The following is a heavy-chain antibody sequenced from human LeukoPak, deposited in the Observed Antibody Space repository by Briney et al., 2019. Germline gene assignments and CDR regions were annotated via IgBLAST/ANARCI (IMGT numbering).Heavy chain of an antibody. D-gene: IGHD3-10*01. CDR2: MNPNSGNT. Sequence: ASEKVFCKASGYTFTIYDINWVRQATGQGLEWMGWMNPNSGNTGYAQKFQGRVTITRNTSISTPYMELSSLRSEDTAVYYCARGRPYYYGSGSYLQYYMDVWGKGTTVTISS. CDR3: ARGRPYYYGSGSYLQYYMDV. V-gene: IGHV1-8*03. J-gene: IGHJ6*03. CDR1: GYTFTIYD.